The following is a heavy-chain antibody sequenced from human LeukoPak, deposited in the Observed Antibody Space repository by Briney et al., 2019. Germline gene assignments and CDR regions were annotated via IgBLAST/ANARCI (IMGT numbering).Heavy chain of an antibody. CDR3: AKVGSGWYYFDF. V-gene: IGHV3-23*01. CDR2: ISGSGGST. J-gene: IGHJ4*02. CDR1: GFTFSSYA. Sequence: GGSLRLSCAASGFTFSSYAMSWVRQAPGKGLEWVSGISGSGGSTYYSDSVKGRFTISRDNSKNILYLQVDSLRAEDTAVYHCAKVGSGWYYFDFWGQGTLVTVSS. D-gene: IGHD6-13*01.